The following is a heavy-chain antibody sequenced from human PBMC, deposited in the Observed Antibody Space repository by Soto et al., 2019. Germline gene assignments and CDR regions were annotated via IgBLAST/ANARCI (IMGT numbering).Heavy chain of an antibody. Sequence: PGGSLRLSCAASGFPFDDYSMNWVRQVPGKGLEWVSLISWDGADTYYADSVKGRFTVSRDNSKNSLYLQMNSLTTEDTALYSCANFGGGGSYPEPHAFDIWGQGTRAPVSS. CDR1: GFPFDDYS. CDR3: ANFGGGGSYPEPHAFDI. V-gene: IGHV3-43*01. D-gene: IGHD1-26*01. CDR2: ISWDGADT. J-gene: IGHJ3*02.